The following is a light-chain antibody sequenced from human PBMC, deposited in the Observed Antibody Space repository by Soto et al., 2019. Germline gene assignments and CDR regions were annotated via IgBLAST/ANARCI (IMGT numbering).Light chain of an antibody. J-gene: IGKJ5*01. CDR2: GAS. Sequence: EIVLTQSPGTLSLSPGERATLSCRASQSVSSNYLAWYQQKPGQAPRLVIYGASSRATGIPDRFSGSGSGTDFTLTISRLEPEDFAVFFCQQYGTSEIIFGQGTRLEIK. CDR1: QSVSSNY. CDR3: QQYGTSEII. V-gene: IGKV3-20*01.